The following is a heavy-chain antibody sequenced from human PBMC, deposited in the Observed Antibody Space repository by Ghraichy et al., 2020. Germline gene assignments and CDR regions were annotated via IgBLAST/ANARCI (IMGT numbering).Heavy chain of an antibody. CDR1: GDSVSSKSAA. J-gene: IGHJ4*02. CDR3: AREVARYFDY. Sequence: SETLSLTCAISGDSVSSKSAAWDWIRQSPSRGLEWLGRTYYRSQWYHDYGVSVRGRIIINPDTSKIQIFLQLNSVTPEDTGVYYCAREVARYFDYWAQGTLVTVSS. CDR2: TYYRSQWYH. V-gene: IGHV6-1*01.